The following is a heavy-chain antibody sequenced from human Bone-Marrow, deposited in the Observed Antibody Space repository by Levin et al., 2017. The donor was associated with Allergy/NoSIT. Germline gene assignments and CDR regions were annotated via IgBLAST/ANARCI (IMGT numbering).Heavy chain of an antibody. V-gene: IGHV3-23*01. Sequence: GESLKISCGASGFTFHDYAMTWVRQAPGKGLDWVSSISGSGNSPYYADSVKGRFTISRDNSKNTAYLQKNNVRAEDTAIYFCVKGLGADPRNHVGLDSWGQGTLVPVSA. CDR2: ISGSGNSP. D-gene: IGHD2-21*01. J-gene: IGHJ5*01. CDR1: GFTFHDYA. CDR3: VKGLGADPRNHVGLDS.